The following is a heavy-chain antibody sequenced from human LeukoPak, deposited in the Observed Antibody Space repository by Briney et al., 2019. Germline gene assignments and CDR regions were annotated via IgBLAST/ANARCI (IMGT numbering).Heavy chain of an antibody. CDR3: ARVNYIVLMVYAIRKYFDY. J-gene: IGHJ4*02. CDR2: INHSGST. D-gene: IGHD2-8*01. V-gene: IGHV4-34*01. Sequence: PSETLSLTCTVSGGSISSYYWSWIRQPPGKGLEWIGEINHSGSTNYNPSLKSRVTISVDTSKNQFSLKLNSVTAADTAVYYCARVNYIVLMVYAIRKYFDYWGQGTLVTVSS. CDR1: GGSISSYY.